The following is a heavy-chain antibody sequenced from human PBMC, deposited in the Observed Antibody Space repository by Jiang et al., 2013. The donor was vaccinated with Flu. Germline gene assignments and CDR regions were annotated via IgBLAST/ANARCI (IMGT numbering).Heavy chain of an antibody. D-gene: IGHD2-15*01. Sequence: ISRDNAKNSLYLQMNSLRAEDTALYYCAKGGVVVVAAAFDYWGQGTLVTVSS. V-gene: IGHV3-9*01. CDR3: AKGGVVVVAAAFDY. J-gene: IGHJ4*02.